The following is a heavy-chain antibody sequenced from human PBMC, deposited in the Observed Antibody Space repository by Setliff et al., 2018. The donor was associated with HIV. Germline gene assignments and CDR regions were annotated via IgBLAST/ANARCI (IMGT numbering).Heavy chain of an antibody. CDR3: ARIRGDGDHYYYYGMDV. V-gene: IGHV3-64*01. Sequence: GGSLRLSCAVSGFTFSSYAMHWVRQAPGKGLEYVSTISSNGGSTYYANFVKGRFTISRDNSKNTLYLQMGSLRAEDMAVYYCARIRGDGDHYYYYGMDVWGQGTTVTVSS. CDR1: GFTFSSYA. CDR2: ISSNGGST. J-gene: IGHJ6*02.